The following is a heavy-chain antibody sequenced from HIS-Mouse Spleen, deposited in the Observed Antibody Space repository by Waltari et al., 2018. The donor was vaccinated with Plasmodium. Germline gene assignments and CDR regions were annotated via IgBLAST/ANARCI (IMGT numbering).Heavy chain of an antibody. J-gene: IGHJ2*01. V-gene: IGHV3-21*01. CDR3: AREDILTAYYNDYWYFDL. CDR1: GFPFSHYS. Sequence: EVQLVESGGGLVKPGGSLRLSCAASGFPFSHYSLTWVRQAPGKGLEWVSSISSSSSYIYYADSVKGRFTISRDNAKNSLYLQMNSLRAEDTAVYYCAREDILTAYYNDYWYFDLWGRGTLVTVSS. CDR2: ISSSSSYI. D-gene: IGHD3-9*01.